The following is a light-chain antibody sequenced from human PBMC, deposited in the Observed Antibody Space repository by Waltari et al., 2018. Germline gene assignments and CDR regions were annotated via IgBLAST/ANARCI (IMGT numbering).Light chain of an antibody. CDR1: NRDIGKHDL. CDR2: EAT. V-gene: IGLV2-23*01. CDR3: CSFTDTSIWV. J-gene: IGLJ3*02. Sequence: QSALTQPASVSGSPGQSITISCTGTNRDIGKHDLVSWYQQHPGKAPKLLIYEATQRPSGVSNHFSGSKSGNTASLTISGLQPEDEANYYCCSFTDTSIWVFGGGTKLTVL.